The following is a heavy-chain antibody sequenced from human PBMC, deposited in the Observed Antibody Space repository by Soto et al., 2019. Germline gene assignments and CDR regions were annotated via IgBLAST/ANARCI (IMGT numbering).Heavy chain of an antibody. CDR2: INGDGTYT. V-gene: IGHV3-74*01. CDR1: GFTFSNYW. D-gene: IGHD2-21*02. CDR3: SLPLDAVVATAY. J-gene: IGHJ4*02. Sequence: EVQLVESGGGLVQPGGSLRLSCAASGFTFSNYWMYWVRQVPGKGLTWVLRINGDGTYTSAADSVKGRFTTSRDNAKNTLYLQMCRLSPEDTVFYYSSLPLDAVVATAYWGQGTLVTVSS.